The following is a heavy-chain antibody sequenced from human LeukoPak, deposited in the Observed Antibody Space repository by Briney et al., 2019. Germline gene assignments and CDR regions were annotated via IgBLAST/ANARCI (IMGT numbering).Heavy chain of an antibody. CDR3: ARAQGYCSGGSCYKIDY. CDR1: GGSFSGYY. Sequence: PSETLSLTCAVYGGSFSGYYWSWIRQPPGKGLEWLGEINHSGSTNYNPSLKSRVTISVDTSKNQFSLKLSSVTAADTAVYYCARAQGYCSGGSCYKIDYWGQGTLVTVSS. CDR2: INHSGST. V-gene: IGHV4-34*01. J-gene: IGHJ4*02. D-gene: IGHD2-15*01.